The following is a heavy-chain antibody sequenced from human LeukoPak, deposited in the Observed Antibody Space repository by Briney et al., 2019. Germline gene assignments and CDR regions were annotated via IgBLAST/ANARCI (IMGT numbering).Heavy chain of an antibody. CDR1: GFIFSSYG. CDR3: AKALADYYGSGSYYKDD. V-gene: IGHV3-30*02. Sequence: GGSLRLSCAASGFIFSSYGMHWVRQAPGKGLEWVAFIRYDGSNKYYADSVKGRFTISRDNSKNTLYLQMNSLRAEDTAVYYCAKALADYYGSGSYYKDDWGQGTLVTVSS. CDR2: IRYDGSNK. J-gene: IGHJ4*02. D-gene: IGHD3-10*01.